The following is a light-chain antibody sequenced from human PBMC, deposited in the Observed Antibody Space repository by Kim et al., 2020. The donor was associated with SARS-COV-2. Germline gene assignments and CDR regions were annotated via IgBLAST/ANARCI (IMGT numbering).Light chain of an antibody. CDR1: NSNIGGNT. V-gene: IGLV1-44*01. J-gene: IGLJ1*01. CDR2: STS. CDR3: AAWDDSLNGYV. Sequence: QSVLTQPPSVSGTPGQTVTISCSGSNSNIGGNTVNWYQQLPGTAPKLLIYSTSQRPSGVPDRFSGSKSGTSASLAITGVRSDDEADYSCAAWDDSLNGYVFGTGTKVTVL.